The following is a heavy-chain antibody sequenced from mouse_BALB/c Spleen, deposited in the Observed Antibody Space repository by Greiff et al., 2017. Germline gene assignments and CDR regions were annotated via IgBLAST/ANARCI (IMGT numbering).Heavy chain of an antibody. CDR3: ARDRDGYAPVDY. Sequence: VQLVESGGGLVKPGGSLKLSCAASGFTFSDYYMYWVRQTPEKRLEWVATISDGGSYTYYPDSVKGRFTISRDNAKNNLYLQMSSLKSEDTAMYYCARDRDGYAPVDYWGQGTSVTVSS. CDR1: GFTFSDYY. D-gene: IGHD2-2*01. J-gene: IGHJ4*01. V-gene: IGHV5-4*02. CDR2: ISDGGSYT.